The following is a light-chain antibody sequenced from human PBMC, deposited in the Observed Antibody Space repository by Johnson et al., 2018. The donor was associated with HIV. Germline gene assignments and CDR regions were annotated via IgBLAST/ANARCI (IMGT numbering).Light chain of an antibody. CDR2: EKN. V-gene: IGLV1-51*02. CDR3: GTWDSSLYVFV. CDR1: SSNVGNNY. J-gene: IGLJ1*01. Sequence: QSVLTQPPSVSAAPGQKVTISCSGSSSNVGNNYVSWYQCLPGTAPKLLIYEKNKRPSGIPDRFSASKSGTSATLDITGLQTGDEADYYCGTWDSSLYVFVFGSGTEVTVL.